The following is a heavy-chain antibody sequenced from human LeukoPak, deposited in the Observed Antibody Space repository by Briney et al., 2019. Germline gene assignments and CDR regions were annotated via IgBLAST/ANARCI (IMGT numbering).Heavy chain of an antibody. V-gene: IGHV1-8*01. J-gene: IGHJ4*02. CDR1: GYTFTSYD. CDR3: AGRIAAAGAFDY. D-gene: IGHD6-13*01. CDR2: MNPNSGNT. Sequence: ASVKVSCKSSGYTFTSYDINWVRQATGQGLEWMGWMNPNSGNTGYAQKFQGRVTMTRNTSISTAYMELSSLRSDDTAVYYCAGRIAAAGAFDYWGQGTLVTVSS.